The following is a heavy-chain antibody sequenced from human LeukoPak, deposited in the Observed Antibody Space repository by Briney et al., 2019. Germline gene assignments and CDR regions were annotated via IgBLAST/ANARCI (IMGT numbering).Heavy chain of an antibody. V-gene: IGHV4-28*01. CDR2: IYHSGTT. CDR1: GYSITSSSW. J-gene: IGHJ4*02. CDR3: ARRENVYYYFDY. Sequence: PSETLSLTCAVSGYSITSSSWWGWIRQPPGKGLEWIGYIYHSGTTYYNPSLQSRVTMSVDTSKNQFSLKLSSVTAVDTAVYYCARRENVYYYFDYWGQGTLVTVSS. D-gene: IGHD3-10*01.